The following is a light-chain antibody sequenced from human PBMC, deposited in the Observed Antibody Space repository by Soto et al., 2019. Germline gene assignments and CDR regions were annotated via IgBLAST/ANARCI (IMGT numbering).Light chain of an antibody. Sequence: QSALTQPASVSGSPGQSITISCTGTSSDVGAYDYVSWYQQHPGEVPKLMIFDVSDRPSGVSNRFSGSKSGNTASLTISGLQAEDEADYYCSSFTTSTSYDFGTGTKLTVL. V-gene: IGLV2-14*03. CDR3: SSFTTSTSYD. CDR2: DVS. CDR1: SSDVGAYDY. J-gene: IGLJ1*01.